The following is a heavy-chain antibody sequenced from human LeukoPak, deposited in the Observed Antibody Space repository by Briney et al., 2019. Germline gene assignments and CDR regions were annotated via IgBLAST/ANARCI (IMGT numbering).Heavy chain of an antibody. V-gene: IGHV3-23*01. J-gene: IGHJ6*03. D-gene: IGHD3-3*01. CDR2: ISGSGGST. Sequence: GGSLRLSCAASGFTFSSYAMSWVRQAPGKGLEGVSAISGSGGSTYYADSVKGRFTISRDNSKNTLYLQMNSLRAEDTAVYYCAKVGNYDFWSGYSHYYMDVWGKGTTVTVSS. CDR1: GFTFSSYA. CDR3: AKVGNYDFWSGYSHYYMDV.